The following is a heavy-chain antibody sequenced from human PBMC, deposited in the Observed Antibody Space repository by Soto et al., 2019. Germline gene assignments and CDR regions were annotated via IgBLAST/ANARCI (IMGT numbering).Heavy chain of an antibody. CDR3: AREGQQLNWFDP. V-gene: IGHV3-48*01. J-gene: IGHJ5*02. D-gene: IGHD6-13*01. CDR1: GFTFSSYA. CDR2: ISSSSSTT. Sequence: GGSLRLSCAASGFTFSSYAMNWVRQAPGKGLEWVSSISSSSSTTYYADSVKGRFTISRDNAKNSLYLQMNSLRAEDTAVYYCAREGQQLNWFDPWGQGTLVTVSS.